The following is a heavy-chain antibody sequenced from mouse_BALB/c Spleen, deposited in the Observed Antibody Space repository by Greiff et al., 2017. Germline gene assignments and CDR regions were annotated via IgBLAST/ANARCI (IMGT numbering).Heavy chain of an antibody. V-gene: IGHV1-4*02. CDR2: INPSSGYT. D-gene: IGHD1-1*01. Sequence: QVQLKQSAAELARPGASVKMSCKASGYTFTSYTMHWVKQRPGQGLEWIGYINPSSGYTEYNQKFKDKTTLTADKSSSTAYMQLSSLTSEDSAVYYCARIYYSQADYWGQGTSVTVSS. CDR3: ARIYYSQADY. J-gene: IGHJ4*01. CDR1: GYTFTSYT.